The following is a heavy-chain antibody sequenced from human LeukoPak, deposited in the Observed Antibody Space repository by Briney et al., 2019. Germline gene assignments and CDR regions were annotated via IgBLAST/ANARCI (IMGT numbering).Heavy chain of an antibody. J-gene: IGHJ4*02. CDR2: ISAISNTM. CDR1: GFTFYSYS. D-gene: IGHD4-17*01. Sequence: GGSLRLSCAASGFTFYSYSMNWVRQAPGKGLEWVSYISAISNTMYYADSVKGRFTISRDNAKSSLFLQMNSLRAEDTAVYYCASLTKVNPPGYFDYWGQGTLVIVSS. CDR3: ASLTKVNPPGYFDY. V-gene: IGHV3-48*01.